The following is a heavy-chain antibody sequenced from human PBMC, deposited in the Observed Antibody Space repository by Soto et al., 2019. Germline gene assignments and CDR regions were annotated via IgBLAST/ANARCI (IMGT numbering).Heavy chain of an antibody. V-gene: IGHV4-59*01. Sequence: QVQLQESGPGLVKPSETLSLTCTVSGGSISSYYWSWIRQPPGKGLEWIGYIYYSGSTNYNPSLKSRVTISVDTSKNQFSLKLSSVTAADTAVYYCARDKGVYGMDVWGQGTTVTVSS. CDR2: IYYSGST. CDR3: ARDKGVYGMDV. J-gene: IGHJ6*02. D-gene: IGHD3-16*01. CDR1: GGSISSYY.